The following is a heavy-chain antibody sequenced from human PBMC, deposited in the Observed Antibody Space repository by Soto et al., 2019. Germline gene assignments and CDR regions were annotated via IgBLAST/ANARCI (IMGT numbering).Heavy chain of an antibody. CDR1: GYTFTSYC. Sequence: ASVKVSCKASGYTFTSYCISWVRQAPGQGLEWMGWISAYNGNTNYAQKLQGRVTMTTDTSTSTAYMELRSLRSDDTAVYYCARDRDLRFLEWLSFDYWGQGTLVTVS. CDR2: ISAYNGNT. V-gene: IGHV1-18*01. J-gene: IGHJ4*02. CDR3: ARDRDLRFLEWLSFDY. D-gene: IGHD3-3*01.